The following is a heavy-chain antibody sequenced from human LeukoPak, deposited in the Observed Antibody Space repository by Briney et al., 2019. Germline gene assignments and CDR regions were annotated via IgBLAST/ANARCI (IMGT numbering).Heavy chain of an antibody. CDR2: INSDGSST. D-gene: IGHD6-13*01. CDR1: GFTIRSYW. J-gene: IGHJ4*02. Sequence: PGVSLRLFCAASGFTIRSYWMHWVRQARGKGLVWVSRINSDGSSTSYADSVKGRFTISRDNARNTLYLQMNSLRAEDTAVYYCAGTSSSWNAPGYWGQGTLVTVSS. CDR3: AGTSSSWNAPGY. V-gene: IGHV3-74*01.